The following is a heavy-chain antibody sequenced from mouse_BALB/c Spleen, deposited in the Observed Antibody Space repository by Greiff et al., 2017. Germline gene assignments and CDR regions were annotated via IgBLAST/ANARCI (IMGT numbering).Heavy chain of an antibody. CDR2: ISSGGSYT. Sequence: DVKLVESGGGLVKPGGSLKLSCAASGFTFSSYIMSWVRQTPEKRLEWVATISSGGSYTYYPDSVKGRFTISRDNAKNTLYLQMSSLKSEDTAMYYCTRAGSEEGYFDDWGAGTSVTVSS. J-gene: IGHJ1*01. V-gene: IGHV5-6-4*01. CDR3: TRAGSEEGYFDD. CDR1: GFTFSSYI.